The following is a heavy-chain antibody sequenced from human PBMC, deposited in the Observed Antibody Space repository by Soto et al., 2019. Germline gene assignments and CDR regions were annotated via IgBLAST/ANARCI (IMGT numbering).Heavy chain of an antibody. CDR3: ARGDRIAAPWWFDP. CDR2: IYYSGST. J-gene: IGHJ5*02. Sequence: TSETLSLTCTVSGGSISSYYWSWIRQPPGKGLEWIGYIYYSGSTNYNPSLKSRVTISVDTSKNQFSLKLSSVTAADTAVYYCARGDRIAAPWWFDPWGQGTLVTVSS. D-gene: IGHD6-6*01. V-gene: IGHV4-59*01. CDR1: GGSISSYY.